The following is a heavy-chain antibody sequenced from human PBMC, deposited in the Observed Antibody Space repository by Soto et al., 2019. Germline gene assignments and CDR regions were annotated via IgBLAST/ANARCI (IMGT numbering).Heavy chain of an antibody. V-gene: IGHV3-21*01. CDR1: GFTFSSYS. CDR3: ARDRAMVRGVITN. D-gene: IGHD3-10*01. CDR2: ISSSSSYI. J-gene: IGHJ4*02. Sequence: GGSLRLSCAASGFTFSSYSMNWVRQAPGKGLEWVSSISSSSSYIYYADSVKGRFTISRDNAKNSLYLQMNSLRAEDTAVYYCARDRAMVRGVITNWGQGTLVTVSS.